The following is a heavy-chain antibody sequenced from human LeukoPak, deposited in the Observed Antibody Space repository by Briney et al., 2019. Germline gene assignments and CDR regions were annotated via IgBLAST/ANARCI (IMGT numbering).Heavy chain of an antibody. CDR2: INPNSGGT. CDR3: AIASITAAGSFDY. Sequence: ASVTVSCKASGYTFTDYYIHWVRQAPGQGLEWMGWINPNSGGTGYAQKFQGRVTMTRDTSISTAYMELSRLRSDDTAIYYCAIASITAAGSFDYWGQGTLVTVSS. CDR1: GYTFTDYY. D-gene: IGHD6-13*01. V-gene: IGHV1-2*02. J-gene: IGHJ4*02.